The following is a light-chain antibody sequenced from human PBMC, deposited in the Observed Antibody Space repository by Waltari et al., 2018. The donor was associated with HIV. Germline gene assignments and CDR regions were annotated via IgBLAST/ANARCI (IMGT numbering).Light chain of an antibody. Sequence: QSVLAQPPSVSGTPGQRVTIPCSGTTSTIGTNVVNWYQQVPGTAPHLLISINNQRPSGVPDRFSGFKSGTAASLAINGLQSEDEADYYCATWDDTPTGHVLFGGGTKVTVL. CDR3: ATWDDTPTGHVL. CDR2: INN. J-gene: IGLJ2*01. V-gene: IGLV1-44*01. CDR1: TSTIGTNV.